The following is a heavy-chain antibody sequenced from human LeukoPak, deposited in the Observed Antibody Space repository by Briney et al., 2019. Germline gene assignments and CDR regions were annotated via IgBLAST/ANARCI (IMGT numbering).Heavy chain of an antibody. CDR3: ARLQAVTPFDY. V-gene: IGHV3-33*08. Sequence: GGSLRLSCAASGFTFSSYAMSWVRQAPGKGLEWVAVIWYDGSNKYYADSVKGRFTISRDNSKNTLYLQMNSLRAEDTAVYYCARLQAVTPFDYWGQGTLVTVSS. J-gene: IGHJ4*02. CDR2: IWYDGSNK. D-gene: IGHD1-14*01. CDR1: GFTFSSYA.